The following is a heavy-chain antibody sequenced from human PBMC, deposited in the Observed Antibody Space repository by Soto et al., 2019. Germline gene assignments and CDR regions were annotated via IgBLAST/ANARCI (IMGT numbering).Heavy chain of an antibody. V-gene: IGHV4-59*08. CDR3: ARHLYSNYPNDY. CDR2: IYYSGST. Sequence: SETLSLTCTVSGGSISSYYWSWIRQPPGKGLEWIGYIYYSGSTNYNPSLKSRVTISVDTSKNQFSLNLSSVTAADTAVYYCARHLYSNYPNDYWGQGTLVTVSS. J-gene: IGHJ4*02. CDR1: GGSISSYY. D-gene: IGHD4-4*01.